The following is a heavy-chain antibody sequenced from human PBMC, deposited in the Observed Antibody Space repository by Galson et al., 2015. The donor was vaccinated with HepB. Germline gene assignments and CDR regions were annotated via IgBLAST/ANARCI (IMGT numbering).Heavy chain of an antibody. CDR1: GFTFSSYS. V-gene: IGHV3-21*01. CDR2: ISSSSSYI. Sequence: SLRLSCAASGFTFSSYSMNWVRQAPGKGLEWVSSISSSSSYIYYADSVKGRFTISRDNAKNSLYLQMNSLRAEDTAVYYCARDPGSGSYYPKDGLDVWGQGTMVTVSS. D-gene: IGHD1-26*01. CDR3: ARDPGSGSYYPKDGLDV. J-gene: IGHJ3*01.